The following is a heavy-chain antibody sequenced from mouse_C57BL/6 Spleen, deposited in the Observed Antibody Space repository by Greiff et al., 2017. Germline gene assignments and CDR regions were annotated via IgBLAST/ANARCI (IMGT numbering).Heavy chain of an antibody. V-gene: IGHV5-9-1*02. D-gene: IGHD2-5*01. CDR3: TRDLDYYSKENGWFAY. CDR1: GFTFSSYA. CDR2: ISRGGDYI. Sequence: EVQVVESGEGLVKPGGSLKLSCAASGFTFSSYAMSWVRQTPEKRLEWVAYISRGGDYIYYADTVKGRFTISRDNARNTLYLQMSSLKSEDTAMYYCTRDLDYYSKENGWFAYWGQGTLVTVS. J-gene: IGHJ3*01.